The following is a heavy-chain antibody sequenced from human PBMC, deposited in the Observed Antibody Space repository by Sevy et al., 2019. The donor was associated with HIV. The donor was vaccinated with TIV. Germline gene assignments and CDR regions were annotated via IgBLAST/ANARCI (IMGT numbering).Heavy chain of an antibody. V-gene: IGHV3-15*01. CDR3: TSIAARPVDY. D-gene: IGHD6-6*01. CDR2: IKSKTDCGTT. CDR1: GFTFSNAW. Sequence: GGSLRLSCAASGFTFSNAWMSWVRQAPGKGLEWVGRIKSKTDCGTTDYAAPVKGRFTISRDDSKNTLYLQMNSLKTEDTAVYYCTSIAARPVDYWGQGTLVTVSS. J-gene: IGHJ4*02.